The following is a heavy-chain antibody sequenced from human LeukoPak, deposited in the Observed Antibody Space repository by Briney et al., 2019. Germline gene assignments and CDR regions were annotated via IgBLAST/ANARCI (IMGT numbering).Heavy chain of an antibody. CDR3: ARDRSDYYDSSGYYPLDY. D-gene: IGHD3-22*01. V-gene: IGHV1-2*04. Sequence: ASVKVSCKASGYTFTGYYMHWVRQAPGQGLEWMGWINPNSGGTNYAQKFQGWATMTRDTSISTAYMELSSPRSEDTAVYYCARDRSDYYDSSGYYPLDYWGREPWSPSPQ. CDR1: GYTFTGYY. J-gene: IGHJ4*02. CDR2: INPNSGGT.